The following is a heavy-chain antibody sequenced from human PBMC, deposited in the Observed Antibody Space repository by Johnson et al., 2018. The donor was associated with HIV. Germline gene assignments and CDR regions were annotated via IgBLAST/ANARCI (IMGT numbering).Heavy chain of an antibody. D-gene: IGHD2-8*01. Sequence: VQLVESGGGVVQPGRSLRLSCAASGFTVSSNYMSWVRQAPGKGLEWVSVIYSGGSTYYADSVKGSFTVSRDISKNTLYLQMNSLRAEDTAVYYCARQGARPQWDAFDIWGQGTMVTVSS. J-gene: IGHJ3*02. CDR3: ARQGARPQWDAFDI. V-gene: IGHV3-66*04. CDR2: IYSGGST. CDR1: GFTVSSNY.